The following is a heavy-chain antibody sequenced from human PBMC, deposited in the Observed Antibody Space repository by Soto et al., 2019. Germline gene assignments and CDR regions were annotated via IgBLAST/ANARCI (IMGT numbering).Heavy chain of an antibody. D-gene: IGHD3-10*01. V-gene: IGHV4-39*01. CDR2: IYYSGNT. CDR1: GGSISSSSYY. Sequence: PSETLSLTCTVSGGSISSSSYYWGWIRQPPGKGLEWIGSIYYSGNTYYNPSLKSRVTISVDTAKNQFSLKLSSVTAADTAVYYCARQYYFGSGSYYTRPFDFWGQGTLVTAPQ. CDR3: ARQYYFGSGSYYTRPFDF. J-gene: IGHJ4*02.